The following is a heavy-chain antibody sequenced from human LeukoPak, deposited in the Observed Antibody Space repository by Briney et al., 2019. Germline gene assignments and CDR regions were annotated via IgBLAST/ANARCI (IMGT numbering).Heavy chain of an antibody. CDR3: ARDSARGYSYGYNAFDI. J-gene: IGHJ3*02. D-gene: IGHD5-18*01. CDR2: ITAGNGNT. CDR1: GYNFRNYG. Sequence: ASVKVSCKASGYNFRNYGIGWVRQAPRQGLEWMGWITAGNGNTNYAQKVQGRVAMTTDTSTSTAYMELRSLRSDDTAVYFCARDSARGYSYGYNAFDIWGQGTMVTVSS. V-gene: IGHV1-18*01.